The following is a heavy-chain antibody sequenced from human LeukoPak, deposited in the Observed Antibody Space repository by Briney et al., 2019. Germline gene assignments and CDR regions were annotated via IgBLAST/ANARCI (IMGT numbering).Heavy chain of an antibody. V-gene: IGHV4-39*01. CDR1: GGSISSSSYY. Sequence: SETLSLTCTVSGGSISSSSYYWGWIRQPPGKGLEWIGSIYYSGSTYYNPSLKSRVTISVDTSKNQFSLKLSSVTAADTAVYYCARSAAYDFWCGFNPLDYWGQGTPVTDSS. CDR2: IYYSGST. D-gene: IGHD3-3*01. CDR3: ARSAAYDFWCGFNPLDY. J-gene: IGHJ4*02.